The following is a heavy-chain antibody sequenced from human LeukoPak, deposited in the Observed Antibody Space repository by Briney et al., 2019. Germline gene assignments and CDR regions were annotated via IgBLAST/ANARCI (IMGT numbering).Heavy chain of an antibody. Sequence: SETLSLTCTVSGGSISSYYWSWIRQPPGKGLEWIGYINYSGSTTYNSSLKSRVTISVDTSRNQFSLKLSSVTAADRAVYYCARGYSTGWYGGFDFWGQGTLVTVSS. D-gene: IGHD6-19*01. CDR1: GGSISSYY. CDR2: INYSGST. CDR3: ARGYSTGWYGGFDF. V-gene: IGHV4-59*08. J-gene: IGHJ4*02.